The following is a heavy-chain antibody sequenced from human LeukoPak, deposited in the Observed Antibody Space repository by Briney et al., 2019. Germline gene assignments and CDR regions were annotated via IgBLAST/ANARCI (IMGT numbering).Heavy chain of an antibody. CDR3: ARGWGVVPAARTDAFDI. Sequence: SGTLSLTCAVSGGSISSSNWWSWVRQPPGRGLEWIGEIYHSGSTNYNPSLKSRVTISVDKSKNQFSLKLSSVTAADTAVYYCARGWGVVPAARTDAFDIWGQGTMVTVSS. CDR2: IYHSGST. J-gene: IGHJ3*02. V-gene: IGHV4-4*02. D-gene: IGHD2-2*01. CDR1: GGSISSSNW.